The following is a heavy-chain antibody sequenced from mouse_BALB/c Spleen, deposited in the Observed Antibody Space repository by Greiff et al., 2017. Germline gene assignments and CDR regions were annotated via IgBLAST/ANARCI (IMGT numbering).Heavy chain of an antibody. CDR3: SRDTTVVYVDD. CDR2: ISSGGSYT. J-gene: IGHJ2*01. CDR1: GFSFSSYG. Sequence: EVKLVESGGDLVKPGRSLKLSCAASGFSFSSYGLSWVRQSPDKRLEWVATISSGGSYTYYPDSVKGRFTISRDNAKNTLYLQMSSLTSEDTAMYYCSRDTTVVYVDDWGEGTTLTVAS. V-gene: IGHV5-6*01. D-gene: IGHD1-1*01.